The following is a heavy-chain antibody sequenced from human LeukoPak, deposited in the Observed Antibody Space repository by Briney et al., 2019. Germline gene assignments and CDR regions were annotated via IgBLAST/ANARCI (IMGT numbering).Heavy chain of an antibody. CDR1: GGSVSSGNYY. Sequence: SQTLSLTCTVSGGSVSSGNYYWSWIRQPAGKGLEWIGRVYTSGGTNYIPSLKSRITISVDTSKNQFSLRLSSVTAADTAVYYCARVLVTKGWAFDIWGQGTMVTVSS. CDR2: VYTSGGT. D-gene: IGHD4-17*01. J-gene: IGHJ3*02. V-gene: IGHV4-61*02. CDR3: ARVLVTKGWAFDI.